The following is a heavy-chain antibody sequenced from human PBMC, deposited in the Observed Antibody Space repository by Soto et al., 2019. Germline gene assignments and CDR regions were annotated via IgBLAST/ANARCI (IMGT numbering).Heavy chain of an antibody. J-gene: IGHJ4*02. CDR1: GFSLNTSGVG. CDR2: IYWDDDK. CDR3: AHRAHMTEFDY. Sequence: QITLKESGPTLVKPTQTLTLTCTFSGFSLNTSGVGVGWIRQSPGKALEWLALIYWDDDKRYSPSLKSRLTITRDTSKNQVVLTMTNMDPVDTATYYCAHRAHMTEFDYWGQGTLVTVSS. V-gene: IGHV2-5*02.